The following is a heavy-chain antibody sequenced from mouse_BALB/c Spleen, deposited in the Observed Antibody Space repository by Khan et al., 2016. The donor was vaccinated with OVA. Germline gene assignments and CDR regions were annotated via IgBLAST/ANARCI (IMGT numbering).Heavy chain of an antibody. CDR1: GYTFTDYG. V-gene: IGHV1S137*01. Sequence: QVQLKESGPELVRPGVSVKISCKGSGYTFTDYGMHWVRQSPAKSLEWIGVITTYSGDTNYNQKFKGKATMTVDKSYSTAYLELDRLTSEDSAIYYCARWTLRLDYWGQGTSVTVSS. CDR3: ARWTLRLDY. D-gene: IGHD1-1*01. J-gene: IGHJ4*01. CDR2: ITTYSGDT.